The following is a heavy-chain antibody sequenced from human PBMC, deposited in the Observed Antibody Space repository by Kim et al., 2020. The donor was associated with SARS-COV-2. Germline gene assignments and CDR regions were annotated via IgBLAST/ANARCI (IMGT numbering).Heavy chain of an antibody. J-gene: IGHJ4*02. Sequence: ASVKVSCHVSGHPFTDLSMHWVRQTPGKGLEWVGSFDRERAEAVYAQNFQGRVIMTEDTSTDTTYMELSSLRSDDTAVYYCATRGDWNDAFDHWGQGTLITVSS. D-gene: IGHD1-1*01. V-gene: IGHV1-24*01. CDR3: ATRGDWNDAFDH. CDR1: GHPFTDLS. CDR2: FDRERAEA.